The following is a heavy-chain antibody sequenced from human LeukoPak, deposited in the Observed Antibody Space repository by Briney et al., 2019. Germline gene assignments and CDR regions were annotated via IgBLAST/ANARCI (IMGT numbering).Heavy chain of an antibody. CDR3: ARDDFWSGYPSPDSGNYYYYYGMDV. D-gene: IGHD3-3*01. Sequence: ASVKVSCKASGYTFTSYGISWVRQAPGQGLEWMGWISAYNGNTNYAQKLQGRVPMTTDTSTSTAYMELRSLRSDDTAVYYCARDDFWSGYPSPDSGNYYYYYGMDVWGQGTTVTVSS. CDR1: GYTFTSYG. V-gene: IGHV1-18*01. CDR2: ISAYNGNT. J-gene: IGHJ6*02.